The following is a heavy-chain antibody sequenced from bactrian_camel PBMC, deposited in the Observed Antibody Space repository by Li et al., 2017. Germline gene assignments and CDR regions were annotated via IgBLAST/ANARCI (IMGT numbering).Heavy chain of an antibody. J-gene: IGHJ4*01. CDR1: AYTYTPYC. CDR2: IYTAGGGT. Sequence: HVQLVESGGGSVQAGGSLRLSCAASAYTYTPYCMGWFRQAPGKEREGVATIYTAGGGTYYANSVKGRFTISQDNTKNTLYLQMNRVRIEDSAVYYCAAWSYCRGERLWEGGYTYWGQGTQVTVS. CDR3: AAWSYCRGERLWEGGYTY. D-gene: IGHD4*01. V-gene: IGHV3S1*01.